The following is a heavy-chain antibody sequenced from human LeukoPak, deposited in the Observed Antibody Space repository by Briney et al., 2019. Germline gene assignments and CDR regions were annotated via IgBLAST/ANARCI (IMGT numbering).Heavy chain of an antibody. Sequence: ASVKVSCKASGYTFTNYAMNWVRQAPGQGLEWMGWIHPSTGNPTYAQGFTGRFVFSLDTSVSTAYLQISSLKAEDTAVYYCARGRFDRKWATRESDAFDIWGQGTMVTVSS. D-gene: IGHD5-12*01. V-gene: IGHV7-4-1*02. CDR3: ARGRFDRKWATRESDAFDI. J-gene: IGHJ3*02. CDR2: IHPSTGNP. CDR1: GYTFTNYA.